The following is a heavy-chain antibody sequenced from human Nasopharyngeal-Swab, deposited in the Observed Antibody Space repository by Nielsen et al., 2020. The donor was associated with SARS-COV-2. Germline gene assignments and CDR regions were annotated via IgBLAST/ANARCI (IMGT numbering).Heavy chain of an antibody. CDR3: ARDNNFWEVTIFGVVIEDYGMDV. Sequence: WVRQAPGQRLEWMGWINAGNGNTKYSQKFQGRVTITRDTSASTAYMELSSLRSEDTAVYYCARDNNFWEVTIFGVVIEDYGMDVWGQGTTVTVSS. CDR2: INAGNGNT. J-gene: IGHJ6*02. D-gene: IGHD3-3*01. V-gene: IGHV1-3*01.